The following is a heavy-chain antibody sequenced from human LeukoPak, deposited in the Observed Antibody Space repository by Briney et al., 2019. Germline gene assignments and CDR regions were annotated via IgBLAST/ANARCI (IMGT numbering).Heavy chain of an antibody. Sequence: ASVKVSCKASGYTFTSYGISWVRQAPGQGLEWMGWISAYNGNTNYAQKLQGRVTMTTDTSTSTAYMELRSLRSDDTAAYYCARAHRAYAVAGTDYWGQGTLVTVSS. V-gene: IGHV1-18*01. D-gene: IGHD6-19*01. CDR3: ARAHRAYAVAGTDY. CDR2: ISAYNGNT. CDR1: GYTFTSYG. J-gene: IGHJ4*02.